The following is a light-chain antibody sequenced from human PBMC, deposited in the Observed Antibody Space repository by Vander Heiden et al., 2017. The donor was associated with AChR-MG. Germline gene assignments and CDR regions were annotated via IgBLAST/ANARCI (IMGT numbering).Light chain of an antibody. J-gene: IGLJ2*01. CDR3: ESYDSSLSGGV. Sequence: QSALPPPPSVSGAPGQRVTLSCPGSSSNIGAGYDVHWYQQLPGTAPKLLIYGNSKRPSGVPDRFSGSKSGTSASLAITGLQAEDEADYYCESYDSSLSGGVFGGGTKLTVL. CDR2: GNS. CDR1: SSNIGAGYD. V-gene: IGLV1-40*01.